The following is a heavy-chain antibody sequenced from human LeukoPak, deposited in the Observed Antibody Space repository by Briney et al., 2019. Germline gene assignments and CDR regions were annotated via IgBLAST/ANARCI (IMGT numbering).Heavy chain of an antibody. V-gene: IGHV4-39*07. D-gene: IGHD2-8*02. J-gene: IGHJ5*02. CDR1: GGFISSSSYY. CDR3: ARDASGDNWFDP. Sequence: PSETLSLTCTVSGGFISSSSYYWGWIRQPPGKGLEWIGSIYYSGSTYYNPSLKSRVTISVDTSKNQFSLKLSSVTAADTAVYYCARDASGDNWFDPWGQGTLVTVSS. CDR2: IYYSGST.